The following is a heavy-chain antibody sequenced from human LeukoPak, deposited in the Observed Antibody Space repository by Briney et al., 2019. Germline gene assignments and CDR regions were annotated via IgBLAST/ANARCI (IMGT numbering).Heavy chain of an antibody. D-gene: IGHD2-2*01. J-gene: IGHJ4*02. V-gene: IGHV3-7*03. CDR2: IKKDGSEK. Sequence: GGSLRVSCATPGFSFSSYWMSWVRQAPGKGLEWVANIKKDGSEKYYVDSVKGRFTISRDNVKNSLYLQMNSLRAEDTGVYYCARGSSRAFDYWGQGTLVTVSS. CDR3: ARGSSRAFDY. CDR1: GFSFSSYW.